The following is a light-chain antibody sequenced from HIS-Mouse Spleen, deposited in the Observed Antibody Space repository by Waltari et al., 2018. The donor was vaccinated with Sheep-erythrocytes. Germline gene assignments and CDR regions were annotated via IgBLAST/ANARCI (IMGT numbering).Light chain of an antibody. V-gene: IGLV3-1*01. J-gene: IGLJ2*01. CDR2: QDS. CDR1: KLGDKY. CDR3: QAWDSSTAV. Sequence: SYELTQPPSVPVSPGQTASITCPGDKLGDKYACCDPPKPGQSPVLVIYQDSKRPSGIPERFSGSNSGNTATLTISGTQAMDEADYYCQAWDSSTAVFGGGTKLTVL.